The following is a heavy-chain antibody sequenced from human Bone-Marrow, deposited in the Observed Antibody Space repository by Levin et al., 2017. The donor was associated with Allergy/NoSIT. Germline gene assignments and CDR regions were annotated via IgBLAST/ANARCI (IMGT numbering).Heavy chain of an antibody. V-gene: IGHV3-48*01. CDR2: ISRAGTTI. Sequence: GESLKISCALSGSIFSSYALNWVRQAPGKGPEWVSYISRAGTTIYYADSVKGRFTISRDNAKNLLFLQMNTLRGDDTAVYFCATDDSQPVWGQGTTVTVSS. CDR3: ATDDSQPV. CDR1: GSIFSSYA. D-gene: IGHD4-11*01. J-gene: IGHJ6*02.